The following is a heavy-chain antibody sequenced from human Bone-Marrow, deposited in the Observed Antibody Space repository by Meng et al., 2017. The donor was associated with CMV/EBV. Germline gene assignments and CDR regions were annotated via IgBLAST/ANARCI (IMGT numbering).Heavy chain of an antibody. CDR2: INHIGGT. CDR3: VSRYSWELFDF. Sequence: LTCAVCGGSFSVYYWSWIRQHPGKGLEWIGEINHIGGTKYNPSLKSRVTISVDTSKNQFSLKLTSVTAADTAVYYCVSRYSWELFDFWGQGTLVTVSS. CDR1: GGSFSVYY. V-gene: IGHV4-34*01. D-gene: IGHD1-26*01. J-gene: IGHJ4*02.